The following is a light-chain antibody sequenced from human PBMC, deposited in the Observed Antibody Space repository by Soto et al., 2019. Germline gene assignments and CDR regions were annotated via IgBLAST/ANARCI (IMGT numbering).Light chain of an antibody. CDR3: QQSYSTLPYT. CDR1: QSISSY. V-gene: IGKV1-39*01. J-gene: IGKJ2*01. CDR2: AAS. Sequence: DIQMTQSPSSLSASVGDRVTITCRASQSISSYLNWYQQKPGKAPKLLIYAASSLQSGVPSRVSGSGSGTDFTLTISSLQPEDFATYYGQQSYSTLPYTFGQGTKLEIK.